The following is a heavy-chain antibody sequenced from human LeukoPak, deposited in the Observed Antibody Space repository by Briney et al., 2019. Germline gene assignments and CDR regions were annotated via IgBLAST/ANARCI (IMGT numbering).Heavy chain of an antibody. Sequence: ASVKVSCKVSGYTLTELSMHWVRQAPGKGLEWMGGLDPEDGETIYAQKFQGRVTITADESTSTAYMELSSLRSEDTAVYYCARLPEPGARYYYGMDVWGQGTTVTVSS. D-gene: IGHD1-14*01. V-gene: IGHV1-24*01. CDR1: GYTLTELS. CDR2: LDPEDGET. J-gene: IGHJ6*02. CDR3: ARLPEPGARYYYGMDV.